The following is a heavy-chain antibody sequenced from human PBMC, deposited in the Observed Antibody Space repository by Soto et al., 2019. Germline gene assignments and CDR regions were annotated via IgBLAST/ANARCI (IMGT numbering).Heavy chain of an antibody. CDR3: VSQRTSVLTQAYFDY. CDR1: GGSVSNSNDY. D-gene: IGHD2-8*01. CDR2: VYYRGRS. Sequence: SETLSLPCTVSGGSVSNSNDYWGWIRQSPGKGLEWIGSVYYRGRSYSKSSVKSRVTISVDTSKNQFSLNLNSVTASDTAVYYCVSQRTSVLTQAYFDYWGPGALVT. J-gene: IGHJ4*02. V-gene: IGHV4-39*01.